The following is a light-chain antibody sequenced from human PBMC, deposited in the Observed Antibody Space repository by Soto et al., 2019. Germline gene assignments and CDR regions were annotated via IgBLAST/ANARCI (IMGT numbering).Light chain of an antibody. Sequence: EIVLTQSPATLSVSPGERFTLSCRASQSVDINLAWYQQKPGQAPRLLIYGASIRDTDIPVRFSGSGSGTDFTLTISSLQSEDFAVYYCQQYYNWPITFGQGTKVDIK. V-gene: IGKV3-15*01. CDR3: QQYYNWPIT. CDR1: QSVDIN. CDR2: GAS. J-gene: IGKJ1*01.